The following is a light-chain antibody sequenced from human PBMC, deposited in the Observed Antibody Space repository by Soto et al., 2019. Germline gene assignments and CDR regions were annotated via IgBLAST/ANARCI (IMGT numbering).Light chain of an antibody. CDR2: SAS. CDR3: QQCDNWPPIT. Sequence: EIVMTQSPAALSVSPGERATLSCRASQSVRSKLAWYQQKPGQAPRLLIYSASTRATGIPARFRGSGSGTEFTLTISGLQSEDFAVYYCQQCDNWPPITFGQGTRLEIK. J-gene: IGKJ5*01. CDR1: QSVRSK. V-gene: IGKV3D-15*01.